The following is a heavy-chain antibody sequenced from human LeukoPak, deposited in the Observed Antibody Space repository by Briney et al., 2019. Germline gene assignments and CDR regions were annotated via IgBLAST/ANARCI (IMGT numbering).Heavy chain of an antibody. J-gene: IGHJ4*02. V-gene: IGHV3-7*01. CDR1: GFTFSSYW. D-gene: IGHD6-13*01. CDR3: ARGKTQQLVNN. CDR2: IKQDGSEK. Sequence: GGSLRLSCAASGFTFSSYWMSWVRQAPGKGLEWVANIKQDGSEKYYVDSVKGRFTISRDNAKNSLFLQMNSLRVEDTAVYYCARGKTQQLVNNWGQGTLVTVSS.